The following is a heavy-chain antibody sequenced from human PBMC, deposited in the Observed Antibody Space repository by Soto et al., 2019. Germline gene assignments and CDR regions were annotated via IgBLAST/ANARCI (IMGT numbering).Heavy chain of an antibody. CDR2: ISSSSSTI. D-gene: IGHD2-2*01. CDR1: GFTFSSYS. Sequence: GGSLRLSCAASGFTFSSYSMNWVRQAPGKGLEWVSYISSSSSTIYYADSVKGRFTISRDNAKNSLYLQMNSLRAEDTAVYYCARDPHIVVVPAPPYYFDYWGQGT. CDR3: ARDPHIVVVPAPPYYFDY. V-gene: IGHV3-48*04. J-gene: IGHJ4*02.